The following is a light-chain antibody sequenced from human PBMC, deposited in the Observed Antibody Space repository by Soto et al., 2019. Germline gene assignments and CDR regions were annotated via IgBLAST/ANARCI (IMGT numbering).Light chain of an antibody. CDR3: TAWDDSLNGVV. CDR1: TSNIGTNT. V-gene: IGLV1-44*01. Sequence: QSALTQPPSASGTPGQRVIISCSGSTSNIGTNTVNWYQQLPGTAPKLLIFSDDQRPSGVPGRFSGSKSGTSASLAISGLQSEDEADYYCTAWDDSLNGVVFGGGTKLTVL. J-gene: IGLJ2*01. CDR2: SDD.